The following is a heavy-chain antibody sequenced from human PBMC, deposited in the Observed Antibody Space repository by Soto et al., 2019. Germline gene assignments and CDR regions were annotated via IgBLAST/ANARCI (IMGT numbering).Heavy chain of an antibody. Sequence: ASVKVSCKASGGTFSSYTISWVRQAPGQGLEWMGRIIPILGIANYAQKFQGRVTITADKSTSTAYMELSSLRSEDTAVYYCARELVVEMAKNADLDYWGQGTLVTVAS. CDR2: IIPILGIA. CDR3: ARELVVEMAKNADLDY. D-gene: IGHD5-12*01. J-gene: IGHJ4*02. V-gene: IGHV1-69*04. CDR1: GGTFSSYT.